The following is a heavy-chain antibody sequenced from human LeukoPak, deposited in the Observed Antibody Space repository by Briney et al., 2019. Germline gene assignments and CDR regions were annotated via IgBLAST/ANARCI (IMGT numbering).Heavy chain of an antibody. D-gene: IGHD3-10*01. CDR1: NGSISSDTYY. CDR2: MSSSGIS. V-gene: IGHV4-61*10. Sequence: SETLSLTCTVSNGSISSDTYYWSWIRQPAGKGLAWIGRMSSSGISTYSPSLKSRVTISVDTSKNQFSLKLSSVTAADTAVYYCARGGYYYGSGSYYSLDYWGQGTLVTVSS. J-gene: IGHJ4*02. CDR3: ARGGYYYGSGSYYSLDY.